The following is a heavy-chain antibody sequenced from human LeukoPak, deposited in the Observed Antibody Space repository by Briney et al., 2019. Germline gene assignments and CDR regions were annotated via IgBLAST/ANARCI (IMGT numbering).Heavy chain of an antibody. CDR1: GGSISSGDYY. CDR2: IYYSGST. V-gene: IGHV4-30-4*01. CDR3: AREEARTVTTA. Sequence: ASETLSLTCTVSGGSISSGDYYWSWIRQPPGKGLEWIGYIYYSGSTYYNPSLKSRVTISVDTSKNQFSLKLSSVTAADTAVYYCAREEARTVTTAWGQGTLVTVSS. J-gene: IGHJ5*02. D-gene: IGHD4-17*01.